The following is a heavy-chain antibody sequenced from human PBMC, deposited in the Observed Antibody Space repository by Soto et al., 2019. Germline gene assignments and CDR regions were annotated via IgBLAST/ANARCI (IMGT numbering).Heavy chain of an antibody. V-gene: IGHV3-11*01. D-gene: IGHD2-15*01. J-gene: IGHJ4*02. CDR2: ISNGGGSTI. CDR3: YASAVVASDY. Sequence: PGGSLRLSCTASGFSFSDYYMSWIRQAPGKGLEWVSYISNGGGSTIYYADSVRGRFTISRDDGKKTLYLQMNSLRDEDTAVYYCYASAVVASDYWGQGTLVTVSS. CDR1: GFSFSDYY.